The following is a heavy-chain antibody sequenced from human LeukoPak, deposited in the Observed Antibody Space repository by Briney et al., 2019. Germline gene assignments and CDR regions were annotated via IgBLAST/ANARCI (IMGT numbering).Heavy chain of an antibody. V-gene: IGHV3-7*05. CDR3: TRVRVSSYYGMDI. J-gene: IGHJ6*02. CDR1: GFTFSSYW. CDR2: INQDASEK. D-gene: IGHD2/OR15-2a*01. Sequence: PGGSLILSCAASGFTFSSYWMSWVRQAPGKGLEWVANINQDASEKYHVVSVKGRFTISRDNAKNSLYLQMNSLRAEDTAVYYCTRVRVSSYYGMDIWGQGTTVTVSS.